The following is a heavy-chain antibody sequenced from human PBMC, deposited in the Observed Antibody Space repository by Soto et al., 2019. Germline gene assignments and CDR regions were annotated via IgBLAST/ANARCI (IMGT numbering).Heavy chain of an antibody. CDR3: ARDEPGYGAFDI. CDR1: GFTFSTYA. J-gene: IGHJ3*02. V-gene: IGHV3-23*01. CDR2: VSASGLNT. D-gene: IGHD5-12*01. Sequence: GGSLRLSCAASGFTFSTYAMAWVRQAPGKGLEWVSGVSASGLNTDYADPVKGRFTISRDNSKNTLYLQVNSLRAEDTAVYYCARDEPGYGAFDIWGQGTMVTVSS.